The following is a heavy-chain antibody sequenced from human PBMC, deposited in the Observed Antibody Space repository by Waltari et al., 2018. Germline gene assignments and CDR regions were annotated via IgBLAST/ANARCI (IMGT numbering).Heavy chain of an antibody. J-gene: IGHJ4*02. V-gene: IGHV4-59*01. CDR2: IYYSGST. Sequence: QVQLQESGPGLVKPSETLSLTCTVSGGSISSYYWSWIRQPPGKGLEWIGYIYYSGSTNYNPSRKSRVTRSVDTSKNQFSLKLSSVTAADTAVYYCARTGRGYSYGLGYWGQGTLVTVSS. CDR3: ARTGRGYSYGLGY. CDR1: GGSISSYY. D-gene: IGHD5-18*01.